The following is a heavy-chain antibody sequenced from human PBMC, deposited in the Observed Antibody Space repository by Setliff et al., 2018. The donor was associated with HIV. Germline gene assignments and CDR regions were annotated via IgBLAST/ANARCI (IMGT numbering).Heavy chain of an antibody. J-gene: IGHJ3*02. Sequence: SETLSLTCTVSGGSISRSYYYWGWIRQPPGKGLEWIGSIYYSGSTYYNPSLKSRVTISLDTSKNRFSLKLSSVTAADTAVYYCARLGLFYDAFNIWGQGTMVTVS. V-gene: IGHV4-39*07. CDR3: ARLGLFYDAFNI. D-gene: IGHD3-22*01. CDR2: IYYSGST. CDR1: GGSISRSYYY.